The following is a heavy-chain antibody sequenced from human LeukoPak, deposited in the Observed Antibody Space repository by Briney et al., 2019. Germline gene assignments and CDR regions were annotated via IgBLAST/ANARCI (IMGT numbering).Heavy chain of an antibody. J-gene: IGHJ4*02. CDR2: ISYDGSNK. V-gene: IGHV3-30*04. CDR3: ARDRGLGDYVWGSYRGLDY. Sequence: GRSLRLSCAASGFTFSSYAMHWVRQAPGKGLECVAVISYDGSNKYYADSVKGRFTISRDNSKNTLYLQMNSLRVEDTAVYYCARDRGLGDYVWGSYRGLDYWGQGTLVTVSS. CDR1: GFTFSSYA. D-gene: IGHD3-16*02.